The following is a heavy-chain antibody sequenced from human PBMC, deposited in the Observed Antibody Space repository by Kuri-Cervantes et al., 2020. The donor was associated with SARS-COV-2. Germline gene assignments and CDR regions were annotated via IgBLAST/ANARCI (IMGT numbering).Heavy chain of an antibody. CDR2: ISAYNGNT. Sequence: ASVKVSCKASGYTFTSYGISWVRQAPGQGLEWMGWISAYNGNTNCAQKLQGRDTMTTDTSTSTVYMELRSLRSEDTAVYYCAREQGPATALVFSFDYWGQGTLVTVSS. D-gene: IGHD2-2*01. V-gene: IGHV1-18*01. CDR3: AREQGPATALVFSFDY. J-gene: IGHJ4*02. CDR1: GYTFTSYG.